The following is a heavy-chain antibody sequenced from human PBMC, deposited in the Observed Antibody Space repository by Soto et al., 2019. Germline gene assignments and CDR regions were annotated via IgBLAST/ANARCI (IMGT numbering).Heavy chain of an antibody. D-gene: IGHD5-18*01. V-gene: IGHV1-69*12. J-gene: IGHJ4*02. CDR2: IIPIFGTA. CDR3: ATGGRAYRSAPRFYFAF. CDR1: GGTFSSNA. Sequence: QVQLVQSGAEVKKPGSSVKVTCKASGGTFSSNAISWVRQAPGQGLEWMGGIIPIFGTAHYAQKFQGRVTITADESTSTASMELSSLKSEDTAVYYCATGGRAYRSAPRFYFAFWGQGTLVPVSS.